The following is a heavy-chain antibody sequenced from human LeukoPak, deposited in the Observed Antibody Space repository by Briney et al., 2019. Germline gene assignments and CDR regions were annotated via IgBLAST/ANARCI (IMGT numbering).Heavy chain of an antibody. CDR3: AKAGCGDGSCYYAEYFQH. V-gene: IGHV3-23*01. J-gene: IGHJ1*01. Sequence: PGGSLRLSCAASGFTFSNYAMSWVRQAPGKGLEWVSAHSVSTGSTYYADSVKGRFTISRDISKNTLFLQMNSLRAEDTANYYCAKAGCGDGSCYYAEYFQHWGQGTLVTVSS. D-gene: IGHD2-15*01. CDR1: GFTFSNYA. CDR2: HSVSTGST.